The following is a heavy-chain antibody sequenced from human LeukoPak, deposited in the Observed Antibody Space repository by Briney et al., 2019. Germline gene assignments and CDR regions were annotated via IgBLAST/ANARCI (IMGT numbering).Heavy chain of an antibody. CDR1: GGSISSYY. V-gene: IGHV4-4*07. CDR2: IYTSGST. J-gene: IGHJ3*02. CDR3: ARDFSRVWGSYRYDGAFDI. D-gene: IGHD3-16*02. Sequence: PSETLSLTCTVSGGSISSYYWSWIRQPAGKGLEWIGRIYTSGSTNYNPSLKSRVTMSVDTSKNQFSLKLSSVTAADTAVYYCARDFSRVWGSYRYDGAFDIWGQGTMVTVSS.